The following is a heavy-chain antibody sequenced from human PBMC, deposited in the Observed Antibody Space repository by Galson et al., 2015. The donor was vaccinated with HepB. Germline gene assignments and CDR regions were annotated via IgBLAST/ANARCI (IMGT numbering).Heavy chain of an antibody. CDR1: GFTFSDYS. D-gene: IGHD3-10*01. CDR3: ATEGILWFGELLGAFDI. J-gene: IGHJ3*02. Sequence: SLRLSCAASGFTFSDYSMSWIRQAPGKGLEWVSYISSSSSYTIYADSLKGRFTISRDNAQNSLYPQMNSLGAEDTAGYYWATEGILWFGELLGAFDIWGQETMVTVSS. CDR2: ISSSSSYT. V-gene: IGHV3-11*06.